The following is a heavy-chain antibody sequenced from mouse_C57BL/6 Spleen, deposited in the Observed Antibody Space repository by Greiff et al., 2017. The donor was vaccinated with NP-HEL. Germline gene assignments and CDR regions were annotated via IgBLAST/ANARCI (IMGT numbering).Heavy chain of an antibody. CDR2: IYPGSGNT. CDR3: ARRDYYGSSYEGYFDY. D-gene: IGHD1-1*01. J-gene: IGHJ2*01. CDR1: GYSFTSYY. V-gene: IGHV1-66*01. Sequence: QVQLQQSGPELVKPGASVKISCKASGYSFTSYYIHWVKQRPGQGLEWIGWIYPGSGNTKYNEKFKGKATLTADTSSSTAYMQLSSLTSEDSAVYYCARRDYYGSSYEGYFDYWGQGTTRTVSS.